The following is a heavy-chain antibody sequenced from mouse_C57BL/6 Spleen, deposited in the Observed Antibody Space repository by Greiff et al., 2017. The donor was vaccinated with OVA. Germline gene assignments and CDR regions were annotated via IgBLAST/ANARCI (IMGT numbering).Heavy chain of an antibody. CDR2: ISDGGSYT. J-gene: IGHJ2*01. CDR3: ATAYYSNYGDYFDY. V-gene: IGHV5-4*01. Sequence: EVQVVESGGGLVKPGGSLKLSCAASGFTFSSYAMSWVRQTPEKRLEWVATISDGGSYTYYPDNVKGRFTISRDNAKNNLYLQMSHLKSEDTAMYYCATAYYSNYGDYFDYWGQGTTLTVSS. D-gene: IGHD2-5*01. CDR1: GFTFSSYA.